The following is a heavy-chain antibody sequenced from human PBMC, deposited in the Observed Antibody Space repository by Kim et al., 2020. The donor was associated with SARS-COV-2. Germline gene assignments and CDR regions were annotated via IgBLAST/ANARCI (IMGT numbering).Heavy chain of an antibody. Sequence: SVKVSCKASGGTFSSYAISWVRQAPGQGLEWMGGIIPIFGTANYAQKFQGRVTITADESTSAAYMELSSLRSEDTAVYYCARVPPGRITGTKWQDYYYYGMDVWGQGTTVTVSS. CDR3: ARVPPGRITGTKWQDYYYYGMDV. V-gene: IGHV1-69*13. J-gene: IGHJ6*02. D-gene: IGHD1-7*01. CDR1: GGTFSSYA. CDR2: IIPIFGTA.